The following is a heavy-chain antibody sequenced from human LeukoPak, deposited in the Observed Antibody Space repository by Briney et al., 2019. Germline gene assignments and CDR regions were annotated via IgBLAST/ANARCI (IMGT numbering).Heavy chain of an antibody. D-gene: IGHD4-17*01. J-gene: IGHJ4*02. V-gene: IGHV3-74*01. CDR3: ARALTTSTTVTTGY. CDR1: GFTFSSYW. Sequence: GGSLRLSCAASGFTFSSYWMHWVRQAPGKGLVWVSRINSDGSSTNYADSVKGRFTISRGNAKNTLYLQMDSLRAEDTAVYYCARALTTSTTVTTGYWGQGILVAVSS. CDR2: INSDGSST.